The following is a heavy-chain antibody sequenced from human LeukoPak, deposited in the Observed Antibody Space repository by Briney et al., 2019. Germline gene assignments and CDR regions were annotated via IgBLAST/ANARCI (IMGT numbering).Heavy chain of an antibody. D-gene: IGHD3-10*01. J-gene: IGHJ5*02. CDR1: GGSISSSSDY. V-gene: IGHV4-39*01. CDR3: ALRGEPNWFDP. CDR2: IYYSGST. Sequence: SETLSLTCTVSGGSISSSSDYWGWIRQPPGKGLEWIGSIYYSGSTYYNPSLKSRVTISVDTSKNQFSLKLSSVTAADTAVYYCALRGEPNWFDPWGQGTLVTVSS.